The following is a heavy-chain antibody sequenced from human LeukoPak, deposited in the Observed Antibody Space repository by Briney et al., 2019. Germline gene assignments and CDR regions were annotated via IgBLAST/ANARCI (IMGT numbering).Heavy chain of an antibody. D-gene: IGHD3-10*01. CDR2: VLSDGSDQ. V-gene: IGHV3-30*04. CDR3: ARVSKPGWFDYYYMDV. J-gene: IGHJ6*03. Sequence: GRSLRLSCAASGFTFNSYAMKWVRQAPGKGLEWLAVVLSDGSDQYYGDSVQGRSTVSRDNSKNTLYLQMDNLRFEDTAVYYCARVSKPGWFDYYYMDVWGKGTTVIVSS. CDR1: GFTFNSYA.